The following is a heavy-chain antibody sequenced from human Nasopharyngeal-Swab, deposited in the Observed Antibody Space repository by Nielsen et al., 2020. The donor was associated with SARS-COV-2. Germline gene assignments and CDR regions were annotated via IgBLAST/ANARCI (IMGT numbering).Heavy chain of an antibody. J-gene: IGHJ3*02. CDR3: ARENWQLANVFDI. CDR1: GASMSGYS. D-gene: IGHD6-19*01. Sequence: SETLSLTCTVSGASMSGYSWSWIRQPPGKGLEWIAFMYDNEYTNYNPSLRGRATISLDTSKNQFSLKVTSVTAAGTAVYYCARENWQLANVFDIWGQGTMVTVSS. CDR2: MYDNEYT. V-gene: IGHV4-59*01.